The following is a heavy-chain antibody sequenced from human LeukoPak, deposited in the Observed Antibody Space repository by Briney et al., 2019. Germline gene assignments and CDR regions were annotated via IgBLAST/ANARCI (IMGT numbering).Heavy chain of an antibody. CDR2: IYHSGST. J-gene: IGHJ5*02. CDR1: GYSISSGYY. Sequence: SETLSLTCTVSGYSISSGYYWGWIRQPPGKGLEWIGSIYHSGSTYYNPSLKSRVTISVDTSKNQFSLKLSSVTAADTAVYYCARVPPPVAGTGHIWFDPWGQGTLVTVSS. CDR3: ARVPPPVAGTGHIWFDP. D-gene: IGHD6-19*01. V-gene: IGHV4-38-2*02.